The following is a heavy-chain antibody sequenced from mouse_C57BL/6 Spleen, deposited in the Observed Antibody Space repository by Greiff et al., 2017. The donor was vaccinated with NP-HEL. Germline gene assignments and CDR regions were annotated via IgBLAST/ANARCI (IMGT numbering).Heavy chain of an antibody. V-gene: IGHV5-12*01. D-gene: IGHD3-2*02. J-gene: IGHJ3*01. Sequence: EVNLVESGGGLVQPGGSLSLSCAASGFTFSDYYMYWVRQTPEKRLEWVAYISNGGGSTYYPDIVKGRFNISRNTARHTLYPLMSHLYADDSAFDYSARPDAAQASWFAYWGQGTLVTVSA. CDR3: ARPDAAQASWFAY. CDR2: ISNGGGST. CDR1: GFTFSDYY.